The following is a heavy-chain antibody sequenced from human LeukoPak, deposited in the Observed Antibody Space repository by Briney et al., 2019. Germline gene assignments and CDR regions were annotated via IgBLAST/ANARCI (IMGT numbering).Heavy chain of an antibody. Sequence: SVKVSCKASGGTFSSYAISWVRQAPGQGLEWMGGIIPIFGTANYAQKFQGRVTITADESTSTAYMELSSLRSEDTAVYYCARLLSSGSYFYFDYWGQGALITVSS. V-gene: IGHV1-69*13. CDR3: ARLLSSGSYFYFDY. D-gene: IGHD1-26*01. CDR1: GGTFSSYA. J-gene: IGHJ4*02. CDR2: IIPIFGTA.